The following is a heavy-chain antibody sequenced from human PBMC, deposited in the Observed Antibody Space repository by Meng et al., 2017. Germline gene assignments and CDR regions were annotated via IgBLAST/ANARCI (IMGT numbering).Heavy chain of an antibody. D-gene: IGHD1-26*01. CDR3: VRGSGSYSS. J-gene: IGHJ5*02. CDR1: GFTFTTST. CDR2: ISSSSTYK. V-gene: IGHV3-21*02. Sequence: EVQLVDSGGGLVKPGGSLRLSCAASGFTFTTSTMNWVRQAPGKGLEWVSSISSSSTYKYYADSVKGRFTISRDDPNNSLYVQMNSLTAGDTAVYYCVRGSGSYSSWGQGTLVTVSS.